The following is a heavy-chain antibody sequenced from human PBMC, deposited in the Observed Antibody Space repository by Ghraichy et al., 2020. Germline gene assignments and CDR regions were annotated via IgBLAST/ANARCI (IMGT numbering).Heavy chain of an antibody. Sequence: ASVKVSCKASGYTFTNYFMHWVRQAPGQGLEWMGVINPSGDSTTYPQKFQGRVTMTRDTSTSTVYMELSSLRSEDTAVYFCARDFFGTVVQGVLDYWGQGTLVTVSS. D-gene: IGHD3-10*01. CDR1: GYTFTNYF. J-gene: IGHJ4*02. CDR3: ARDFFGTVVQGVLDY. V-gene: IGHV1-46*01. CDR2: INPSGDST.